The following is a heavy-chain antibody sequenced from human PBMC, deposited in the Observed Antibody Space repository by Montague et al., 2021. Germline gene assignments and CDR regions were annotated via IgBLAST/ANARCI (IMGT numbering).Heavy chain of an antibody. CDR3: ARAFGEPPPPFYFYTDV. D-gene: IGHD3-10*01. CDR2: IYYSGST. J-gene: IGHJ6*03. V-gene: IGHV4-31*03. Sequence: TLSLTCTVSGGSISSGGYYWSWIRQHPGKGLEWIGYIYYSGSTYYNPSLKSRVTMSIDTSENHFSLKLNSVTAADTAVYYCARAFGEPPPPFYFYTDVWGKGTTVSVSS. CDR1: GGSISSGGYY.